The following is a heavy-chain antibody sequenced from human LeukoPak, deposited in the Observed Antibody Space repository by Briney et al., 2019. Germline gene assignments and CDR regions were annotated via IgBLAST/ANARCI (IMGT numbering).Heavy chain of an antibody. CDR1: GYTFTDYA. Sequence: GASVKVSCKASGYTFTDYAMHWVRQAPGERLEWMGWINTGKGNTKYSQKFQGRVTITMDTSASTAYTELSSLRSEDTAVYYCARDHVVGLAPFDPWGQGTLVTVSS. V-gene: IGHV1-3*04. J-gene: IGHJ5*02. CDR2: INTGKGNT. CDR3: ARDHVVGLAPFDP. D-gene: IGHD2-15*01.